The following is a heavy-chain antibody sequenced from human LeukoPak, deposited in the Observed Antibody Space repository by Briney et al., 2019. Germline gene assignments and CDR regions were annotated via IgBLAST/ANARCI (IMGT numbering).Heavy chain of an antibody. CDR1: GFNFGIYG. Sequence: GTSLRLSCTASGFNFGIYGMHWVRQAPGKGLEWVAVIAFDGSNDHSTDSVKGRFGISRDNSKNTVYLQMNSLRAEDTAVYYCARGPLYCSKIRCYGLFEYWGQGTLVTVSS. CDR2: IAFDGSND. J-gene: IGHJ4*02. CDR3: ARGPLYCSKIRCYGLFEY. D-gene: IGHD2-2*01. V-gene: IGHV3-30*19.